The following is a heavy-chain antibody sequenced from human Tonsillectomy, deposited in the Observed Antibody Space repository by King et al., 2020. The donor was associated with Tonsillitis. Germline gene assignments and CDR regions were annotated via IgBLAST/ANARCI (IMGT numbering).Heavy chain of an antibody. Sequence: VQLVESGGGVVQPGRSLRLSCAASGFTLNYYAMHWVRQAPGKGLEWVTLISYDGINKYYADSVKGRFTISRDNSKNTLYLQMNSLRTEDTAVYYCARVKDDFWSGIRPSRGVLPDYCGQGTLVTVSA. CDR3: ARVKDDFWSGIRPSRGVLPDY. V-gene: IGHV3-30*01. J-gene: IGHJ4*02. CDR2: ISYDGINK. CDR1: GFTLNYYA. D-gene: IGHD3-3*01.